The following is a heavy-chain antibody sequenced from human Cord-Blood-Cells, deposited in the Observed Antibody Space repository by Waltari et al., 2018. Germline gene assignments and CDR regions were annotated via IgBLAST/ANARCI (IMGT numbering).Heavy chain of an antibody. V-gene: IGHV1-46*01. J-gene: IGHJ4*02. CDR3: ARAGIVVVPAAIQYFDY. CDR1: GTTFTSYY. Sequence: QVQLVQSGAEVKKPGASVKVSCKASGTTFTSYYMHWVRQAPGQGLEWMGIINPSGGSTSYAQKFQGRVTMTRDTSTSTVYMELSSLRSEDTAVYYCARAGIVVVPAAIQYFDYWGQGTLVTVSS. D-gene: IGHD2-2*01. CDR2: INPSGGST.